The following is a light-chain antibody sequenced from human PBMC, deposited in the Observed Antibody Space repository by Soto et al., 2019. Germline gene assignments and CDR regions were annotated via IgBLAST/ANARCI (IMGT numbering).Light chain of an antibody. Sequence: DIQMTQSPSSLSASVGDRVTMTCRASQSISSYLNWYQQKPGQAPKLLIYAAASLQSGVPSRFSGSGSGTDFILNISSLQPEDFATYHCQQSYSLPPTFGQGTKLEIK. J-gene: IGKJ2*01. CDR3: QQSYSLPPT. CDR1: QSISSY. CDR2: AAA. V-gene: IGKV1-39*01.